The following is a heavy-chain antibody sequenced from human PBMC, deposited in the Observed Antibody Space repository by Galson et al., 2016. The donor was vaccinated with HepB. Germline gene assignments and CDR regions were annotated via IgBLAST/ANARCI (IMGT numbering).Heavy chain of an antibody. V-gene: IGHV4-59*01. CDR3: ARFRWQYYFDY. Sequence: SETLSLTCTVSGGSISSYYWSWIRQPPGKGLEWIGYISYSGSTNYNPSLRSRVTMSVDTSKNQFSLKLSSVTAADTAVYYCARFRWQYYFDYWGQGTLVTVSS. J-gene: IGHJ4*02. CDR2: ISYSGST. D-gene: IGHD4-23*01. CDR1: GGSISSYY.